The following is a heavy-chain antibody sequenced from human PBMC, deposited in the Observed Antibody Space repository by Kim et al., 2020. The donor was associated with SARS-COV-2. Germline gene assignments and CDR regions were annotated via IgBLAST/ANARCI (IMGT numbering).Heavy chain of an antibody. CDR2: IYYSGST. CDR3: ARIVGSGSYHWFDP. CDR1: GGSISSYY. V-gene: IGHV4-59*13. D-gene: IGHD3-10*01. Sequence: SETLSLTCTVSGGSISSYYWSWIRQPPGKGLEWIGYIYYSGSTNYNPSLKSRVTISVDTSKNQFSLKLSSVTAADTAVYYCARIVGSGSYHWFDPWGQGTLVTVSS. J-gene: IGHJ5*02.